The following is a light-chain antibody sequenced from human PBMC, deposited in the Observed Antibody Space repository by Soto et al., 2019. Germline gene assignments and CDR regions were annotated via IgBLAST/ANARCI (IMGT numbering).Light chain of an antibody. V-gene: IGKV3-15*01. CDR2: GAS. Sequence: EIGLTRSPYTLSWSSGESATLSCGASQSVRSSYLAWYQQTPGQTPRLLLYGASTRATGIPVRFSGSAFGTEFTLTISSLKSEDFAVYYCQQYKNWPLFGQGTRLEIK. CDR1: QSVRSSY. CDR3: QQYKNWPL. J-gene: IGKJ5*01.